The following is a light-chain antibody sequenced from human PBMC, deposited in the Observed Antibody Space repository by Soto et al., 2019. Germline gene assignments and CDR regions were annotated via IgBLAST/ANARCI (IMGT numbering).Light chain of an antibody. CDR1: QSVSSSY. Sequence: EIVLTQSPGTLSLSPGERATLSCRASQSVSSSYLAWYQQKPGQAPRLLIYGASSRATGIPDRFSGSGSGTDFTLTISRLEPEDFAVYYCQQYGSSPRFPFGSGPKVDIK. J-gene: IGKJ3*01. CDR2: GAS. V-gene: IGKV3-20*01. CDR3: QQYGSSPRFP.